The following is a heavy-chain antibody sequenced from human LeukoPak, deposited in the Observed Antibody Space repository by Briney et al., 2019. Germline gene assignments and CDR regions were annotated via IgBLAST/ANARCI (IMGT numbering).Heavy chain of an antibody. CDR2: IYYSGST. V-gene: IGHV4-30-4*01. D-gene: IGHD5-18*01. CDR1: GGSISSGDYY. CDR3: ARGYSYGYPLLGY. J-gene: IGHJ4*02. Sequence: PSETLSLTCTVSGGSISSGDYYWSWIRQPPGKGLEWIGYIYYSGSTYYNPSLKSRVTISVDTSKNQFSLKLSSVTAADTAVYYCARGYSYGYPLLGYWGQGTLVTVSS.